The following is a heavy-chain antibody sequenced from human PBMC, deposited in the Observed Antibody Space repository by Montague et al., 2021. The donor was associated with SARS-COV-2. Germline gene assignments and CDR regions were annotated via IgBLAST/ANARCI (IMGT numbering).Heavy chain of an antibody. CDR3: ARVRYSDGWTLDY. D-gene: IGHD6-19*01. J-gene: IGHJ4*02. Sequence: SETLSLTCTVSSGSISNYYWSWIRQPPGKGLEWIGYVYSSGSTNYNPPLEGRVTMSVDTSKNQFSLKLISVTAADTAEYYCARVRYSDGWTLDYWGQGTLVTVSS. CDR1: SGSISNYY. CDR2: VYSSGST. V-gene: IGHV4-59*13.